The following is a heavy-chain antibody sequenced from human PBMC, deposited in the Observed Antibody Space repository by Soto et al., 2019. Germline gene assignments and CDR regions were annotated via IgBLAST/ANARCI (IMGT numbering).Heavy chain of an antibody. Sequence: QVQLVQSGAEVKEPGASVKVSCKASGYTFTSSEINWVRQATGQGLEWMGWMNPNSGSTGCAQRFQGRVTMTSHATISTAYMEMRSLRSEDTAVYYCARAVAALGTFDIWGQGTMVTVSS. CDR3: ARAVAALGTFDI. D-gene: IGHD6-19*01. CDR2: MNPNSGST. J-gene: IGHJ3*02. CDR1: GYTFTSSE. V-gene: IGHV1-8*01.